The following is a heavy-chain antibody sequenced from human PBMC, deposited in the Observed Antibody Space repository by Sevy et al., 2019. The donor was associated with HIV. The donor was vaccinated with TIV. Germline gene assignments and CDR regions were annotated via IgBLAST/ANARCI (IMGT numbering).Heavy chain of an antibody. CDR3: ARGRSIAAGGNRWGGFDP. J-gene: IGHJ5*02. D-gene: IGHD6-6*01. V-gene: IGHV3-13*01. CDR1: GFTFSSYD. CDR2: IGTAGDT. Sequence: GGSLRLSCAASGFTFSSYDMHWVRQATGKGLEWVSAIGTAGDTYYPGSVKGRFTISRENAKNSLYLQMNSLRAGDTAVYYCARGRSIAAGGNRWGGFDPWGQGTLVTVSS.